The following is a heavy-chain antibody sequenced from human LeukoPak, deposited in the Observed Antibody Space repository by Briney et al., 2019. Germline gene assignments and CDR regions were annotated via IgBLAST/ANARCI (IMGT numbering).Heavy chain of an antibody. CDR3: ARSPFGYSYCWGSGYYYYYMDV. V-gene: IGHV4-34*01. Sequence: SETLSLTCAVYGGSFSGYYWSWIRQPPGKGLEWIGEINHSGSTNYNPSLKSRVTISVDTSKNQFSLKLSSVTAADTAVYYCARSPFGYSYCWGSGYYYYYMDVWGKGTTVTVSS. D-gene: IGHD5-18*01. CDR2: INHSGST. CDR1: GGSFSGYY. J-gene: IGHJ6*03.